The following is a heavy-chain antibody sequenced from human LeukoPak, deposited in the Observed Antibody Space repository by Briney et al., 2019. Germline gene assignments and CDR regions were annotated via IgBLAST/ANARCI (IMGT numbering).Heavy chain of an antibody. D-gene: IGHD6-19*01. CDR2: IIPIFGTA. CDR3: ARDLAYSSGVRAGWFDP. J-gene: IGHJ5*02. Sequence: ASVKVSCKASGGTFSSYAISWVRQAPGQGLEWMGGIIPIFGTANYAQKFQGRVTITADESTSTAYMELSSLRSEDTAVYHCARDLAYSSGVRAGWFDPWGQGTLVAVSS. V-gene: IGHV1-69*13. CDR1: GGTFSSYA.